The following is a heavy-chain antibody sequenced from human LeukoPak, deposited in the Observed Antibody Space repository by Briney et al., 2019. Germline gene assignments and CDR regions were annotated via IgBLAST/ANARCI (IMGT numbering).Heavy chain of an antibody. V-gene: IGHV1-18*01. CDR2: ISAYNGNT. CDR3: ARDGGYSSASSDY. J-gene: IGHJ4*02. CDR1: GYTFTNYG. D-gene: IGHD6-19*01. Sequence: ASVKVSCKASGYTFTNYGISWVRQAPGQGLEWMGWISAYNGNTNYAQKFQGRVTMTTDTSTTTAYMEVKSLRSDDTAVFYCARDGGYSSASSDYWGQGTLVTVSS.